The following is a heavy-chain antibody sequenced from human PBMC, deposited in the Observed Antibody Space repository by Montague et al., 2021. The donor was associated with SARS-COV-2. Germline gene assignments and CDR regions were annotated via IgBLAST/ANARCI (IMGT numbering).Heavy chain of an antibody. CDR1: GASMSGSY. CDR2: IYSSGST. J-gene: IGHJ4*02. Sequence: SETLSLTCTVSGASMSGSYWGWVRQPPGKGPEWIGDIYSSGSTHYNPSLKSRVTISVDTSKSQFSLRLTSVTAADTAVYYCVREGSSIAYGMDYWGQGTRVTVSS. D-gene: IGHD3-16*01. V-gene: IGHV4-59*01. CDR3: VREGSSIAYGMDY.